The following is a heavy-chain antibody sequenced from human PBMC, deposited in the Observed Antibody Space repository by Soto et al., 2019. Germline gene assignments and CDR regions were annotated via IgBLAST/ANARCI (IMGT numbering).Heavy chain of an antibody. V-gene: IGHV3-23*01. CDR3: AKDISPGQGYRIFDY. Sequence: GGSLRLSCVASGFTFSSLAMSWVRQAPGKGLEWVSLLSGSGDNTYYADSVKGRFTISRDNSKSTLYLQMNSLRAEDTAIYYCAKDISPGQGYRIFDYWGQGTQVTVSS. CDR1: GFTFSSLA. CDR2: LSGSGDNT. J-gene: IGHJ4*02. D-gene: IGHD5-18*01.